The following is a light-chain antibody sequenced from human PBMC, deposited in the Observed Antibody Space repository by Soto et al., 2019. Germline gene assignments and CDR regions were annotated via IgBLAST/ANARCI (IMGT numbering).Light chain of an antibody. CDR3: CSYANTYTLGV. CDR1: SSDVGVYNS. CDR2: GVS. V-gene: IGLV2-11*01. Sequence: QSALTQPRSVSGSPGQSVTISCTGTSSDVGVYNSVSWYQQHPGKAPKLMIYGVSERPSGVPDRFSVSKSGNTASLTISGLQAEDEADYYCCSYANTYTLGVFGGGTKLTVL. J-gene: IGLJ2*01.